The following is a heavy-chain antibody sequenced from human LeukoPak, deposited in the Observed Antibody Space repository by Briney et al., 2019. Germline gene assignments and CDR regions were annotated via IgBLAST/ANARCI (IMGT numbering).Heavy chain of an antibody. D-gene: IGHD1-26*01. Sequence: ASVKVSCKASGGTFSSYAISWVRQAPGQGLEWMGWISAYNGNTNYAQKLQGRVTMTTDTSTSTAYMELRSLRSDDTAVYYCAREVGAAFDYWGQGTLVTVSS. V-gene: IGHV1-18*01. CDR1: GGTFSSYA. CDR3: AREVGAAFDY. J-gene: IGHJ4*02. CDR2: ISAYNGNT.